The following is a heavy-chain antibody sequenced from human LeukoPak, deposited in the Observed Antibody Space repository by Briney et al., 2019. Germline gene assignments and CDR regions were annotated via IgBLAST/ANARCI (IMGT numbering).Heavy chain of an antibody. D-gene: IGHD3-3*01. CDR2: IYYSGST. CDR1: GGSISSSSYY. CDR3: AREYRRTIFGVVTGAFDP. J-gene: IGHJ5*02. Sequence: SETLSLTCTVSGGSISSSSYYWGWIRQPPGKGLEWIGSIYYSGSTYYNPSLKSRVTISVDTSKNQFSLKLSSVTAADTAVYYCAREYRRTIFGVVTGAFDPWGQGTLVTVSS. V-gene: IGHV4-39*02.